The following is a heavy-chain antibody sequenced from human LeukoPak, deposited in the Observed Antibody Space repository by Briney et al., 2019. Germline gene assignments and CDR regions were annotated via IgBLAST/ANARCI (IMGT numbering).Heavy chain of an antibody. V-gene: IGHV3-74*01. Sequence: GGSLRLSCAASGFTFTTYWMHWVRHAPGKGLVWVSHINSDGSITSYADSVKGRFTISRDNAKNTLYLQMSNLRAEDTAVYFCARGGGLDVWGQGATVTVSS. D-gene: IGHD3-16*01. CDR3: ARGGGLDV. J-gene: IGHJ6*02. CDR2: INSDGSIT. CDR1: GFTFTTYW.